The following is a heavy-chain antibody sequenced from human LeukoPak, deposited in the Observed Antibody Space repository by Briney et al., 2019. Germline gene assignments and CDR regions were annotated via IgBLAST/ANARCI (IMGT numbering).Heavy chain of an antibody. CDR2: IIPIFDTA. Sequence: SVKVSCKASGGTFSTYAISWVRQAPGQGLEWMGGIIPIFDTAPYSQKFQGRVTITADGSTSTVYMELNSLTSEDTAAYYCARDLIGSTWRSVFDSWGQGTLVTVSS. D-gene: IGHD6-13*01. CDR1: GGTFSTYA. V-gene: IGHV1-69*13. CDR3: ARDLIGSTWRSVFDS. J-gene: IGHJ4*02.